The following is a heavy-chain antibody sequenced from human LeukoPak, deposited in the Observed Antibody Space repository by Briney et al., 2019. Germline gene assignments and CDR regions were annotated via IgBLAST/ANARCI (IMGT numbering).Heavy chain of an antibody. D-gene: IGHD6-19*01. CDR1: GGSISSYY. V-gene: IGHV4-59*12. J-gene: IGHJ4*02. CDR3: ARARGAVGIDY. CDR2: IHYSGST. Sequence: SETLSLTCTVSGGSISSYYWSWTRQPPGKRLEWIGYIHYSGSTNYNPSLKSRVTISIDTSKNQFSLKLTSVTAADTAVYYCARARGAVGIDYWGQGTLVTVSS.